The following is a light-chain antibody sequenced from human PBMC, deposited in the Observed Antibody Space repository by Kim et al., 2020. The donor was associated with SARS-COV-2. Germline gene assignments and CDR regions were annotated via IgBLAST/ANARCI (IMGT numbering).Light chain of an antibody. Sequence: QSALTQTPSVSGSPGQSVTISGTGTSSDVGPYDRVSWYQQSPGTAPKLLIPAVSSRPSGIPDSFSGSKSGNTASLTISGLQAEDEDDYYCSSCTTTNTLIFGGGTQLTV. CDR2: AVS. V-gene: IGLV2-18*02. CDR3: SSCTTTNTLI. CDR1: SSDVGPYDR. J-gene: IGLJ2*01.